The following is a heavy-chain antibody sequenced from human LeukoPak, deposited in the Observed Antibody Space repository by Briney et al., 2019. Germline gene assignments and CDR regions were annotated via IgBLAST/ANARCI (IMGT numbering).Heavy chain of an antibody. CDR2: ISSSDGST. CDR1: GFTFSSYA. J-gene: IGHJ4*02. Sequence: HPGGSLRLSCVASGFTFSSYAMNWVRQAPGKGLEWVSAISSSDGSTYYADSVKGRSTISRDNSKNTVYLQMNSLRAEDTAVYYCAKDQLKLVPAAISGYFDYWGQGTLVTVSS. V-gene: IGHV3-23*01. CDR3: AKDQLKLVPAAISGYFDY. D-gene: IGHD2-2*02.